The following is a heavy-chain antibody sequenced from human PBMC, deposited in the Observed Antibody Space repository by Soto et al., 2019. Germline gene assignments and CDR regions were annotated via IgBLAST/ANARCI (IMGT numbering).Heavy chain of an antibody. CDR1: GGSISSGDYS. CDR3: ARDSSSWYSSTNNWFDP. V-gene: IGHV2-26*01. CDR2: IFSNDEK. Sequence: ETLSLTCAVSGGSISSGDYSWSWIRQPQGKGLEWLAHIFSNDEKSYSTSLKSRLTISKDTSKSQVVLTMTNMDPVDTATYYCARDSSSWYSSTNNWFDPWGQGTLVTVSS. D-gene: IGHD6-13*01. J-gene: IGHJ5*02.